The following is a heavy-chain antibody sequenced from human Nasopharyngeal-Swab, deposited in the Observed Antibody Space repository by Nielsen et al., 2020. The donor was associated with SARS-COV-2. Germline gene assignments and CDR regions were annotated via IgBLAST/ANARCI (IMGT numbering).Heavy chain of an antibody. D-gene: IGHD1-26*01. CDR3: AKDGPSGFGIVGATKGEYYFDY. J-gene: IGHJ4*02. Sequence: GGPLRLSCAASEFTFSSYAMSWVRQAPGKALEWVSAISGSGGSTYYADSVKGRFTISRDNSKNTLYLQMNSLRAEDTAVYYCAKDGPSGFGIVGATKGEYYFDYWGQGTLVTVSS. CDR1: EFTFSSYA. V-gene: IGHV3-23*01. CDR2: ISGSGGST.